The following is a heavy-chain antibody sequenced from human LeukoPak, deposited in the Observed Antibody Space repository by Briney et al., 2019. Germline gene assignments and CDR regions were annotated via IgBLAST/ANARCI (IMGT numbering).Heavy chain of an antibody. V-gene: IGHV3-74*01. J-gene: IGHJ5*02. Sequence: GGSLRLSCAASGFTFSSYWMHWVRQAPGKGLVWVSRINSDGSSTSYADSVKGRFTISRDNAKNTLYLQMNSLRAEDTAVNYCARARLRSNWFDPWGQGTLVTVSS. CDR2: INSDGSST. CDR3: ARARLRSNWFDP. D-gene: IGHD3-16*01. CDR1: GFTFSSYW.